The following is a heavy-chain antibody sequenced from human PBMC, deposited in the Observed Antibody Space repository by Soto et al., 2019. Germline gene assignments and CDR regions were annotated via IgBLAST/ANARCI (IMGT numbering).Heavy chain of an antibody. Sequence: PSETLSLTCAVYGGSFSGYYWSWIRQPPGKGLEWIGGIYYSGSTYYNPSLKSRVTISVDTSKNQFSLKLSSVTAADTAVYYCARLSGTTPDYWGQGTLVTVSS. CDR2: IYYSGST. V-gene: IGHV4-34*01. CDR1: GGSFSGYY. CDR3: ARLSGTTPDY. J-gene: IGHJ4*02. D-gene: IGHD1-1*01.